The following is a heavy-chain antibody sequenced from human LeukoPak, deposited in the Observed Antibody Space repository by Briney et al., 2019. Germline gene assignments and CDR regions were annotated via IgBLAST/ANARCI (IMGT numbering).Heavy chain of an antibody. D-gene: IGHD3-22*01. CDR2: IYYSGST. CDR3: ARNRVEGYYYDSSGSY. CDR1: GGSISSSRYY. Sequence: SETLSLTCTVSGGSISSSRYYWGWIRQPPGKGLEWIGSIYYSGSTYYNPSLKSRVTISVDTSKNQFSLKLSSVTAADTAVYYCARNRVEGYYYDSSGSYWGQGTLVTVSS. J-gene: IGHJ4*02. V-gene: IGHV4-39*01.